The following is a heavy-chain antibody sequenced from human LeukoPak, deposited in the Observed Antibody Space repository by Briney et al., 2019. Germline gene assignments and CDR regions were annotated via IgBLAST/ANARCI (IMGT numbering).Heavy chain of an antibody. J-gene: IGHJ4*02. D-gene: IGHD3-22*01. CDR3: TTDPLYYYDSSGQNDY. Sequence: GGSLRLSCAASGFTFSNVWMSWVRQAPGKGLEWVGRVTSKRDGETTDYAVSVKGRFTISRDDSKNTLYLQMNSLKIEDTAVYYCTTDPLYYYDSSGQNDYWGQGTLVIVSS. CDR1: GFTFSNVW. CDR2: VTSKRDGETT. V-gene: IGHV3-15*01.